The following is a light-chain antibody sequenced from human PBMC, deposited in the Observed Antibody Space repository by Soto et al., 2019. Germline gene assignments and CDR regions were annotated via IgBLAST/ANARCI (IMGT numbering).Light chain of an antibody. CDR2: DAS. V-gene: IGKV1-5*01. CDR1: QSISTW. Sequence: DIQMTQSPSPLSASVGDRVTITCRASQSISTWLAWYQQKPGTAPKFLIYDASTLESGVPSRFSGSGSGTEFTLTISSLQPDDFATYYCQHYNSYSEAFGQGTKVDI. CDR3: QHYNSYSEA. J-gene: IGKJ1*01.